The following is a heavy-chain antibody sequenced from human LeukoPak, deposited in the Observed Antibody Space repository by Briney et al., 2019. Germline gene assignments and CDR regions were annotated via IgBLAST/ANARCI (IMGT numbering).Heavy chain of an antibody. D-gene: IGHD2-21*02. Sequence: PGGSLRLSCAASGFTFSTCSMNWVRQAPGKGLEWLSYISGSTTTIYYADSVKGRFTISRDNAKNSLYLQMNGLRAEDTAIYYCANVHGGLLSPGYWGQGTLVTVSS. J-gene: IGHJ4*02. CDR2: ISGSTTTI. CDR1: GFTFSTCS. V-gene: IGHV3-48*01. CDR3: ANVHGGLLSPGY.